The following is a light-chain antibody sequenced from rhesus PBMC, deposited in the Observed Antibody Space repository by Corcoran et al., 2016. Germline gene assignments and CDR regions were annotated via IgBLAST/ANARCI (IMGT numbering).Light chain of an antibody. CDR1: QAISIY. V-gene: IGKV1-43*02. Sequence: DIQMTQSPSSLSASVGDRVTITCRASQAISIYLTWYQQKLGKPPKRLNYMAYSLESGVPSRFSGGGSGIDFTLTISNLQTEDVATYYCLRYNSDPPTFGQGTKVEIK. CDR2: MAY. CDR3: LRYNSDPPT. J-gene: IGKJ1*01.